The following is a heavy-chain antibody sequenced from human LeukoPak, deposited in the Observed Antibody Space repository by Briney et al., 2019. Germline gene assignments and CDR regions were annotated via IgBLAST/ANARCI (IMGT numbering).Heavy chain of an antibody. J-gene: IGHJ4*02. D-gene: IGHD2/OR15-2a*01. V-gene: IGHV3-30*03. Sequence: PGRSLRLSCAASGFTFSSYGMHWVRQAPGKGLEWVAVISYDGSNKYYADSVKGRFTISRDNSKNTLYLQMNSLRAEDTAVYYCARAPYTTGRGYYFDYWGQGTLVTVSS. CDR1: GFTFSSYG. CDR3: ARAPYTTGRGYYFDY. CDR2: ISYDGSNK.